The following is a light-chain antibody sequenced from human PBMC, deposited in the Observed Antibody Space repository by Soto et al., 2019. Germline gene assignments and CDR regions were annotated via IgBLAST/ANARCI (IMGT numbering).Light chain of an antibody. V-gene: IGLV2-8*01. CDR1: RRDIGGYDH. CDR3: SSYTSSSTRV. Sequence: QSALTQPPSASGSPGQSVTVSCTGTRRDIGGYDHVSWYQQHPGKAPKLMIFEVSKRPSGVPDRFSASKSGNTASLTVSGLQAEDEADYYCSSYTSSSTRVFGTGTKLTVL. J-gene: IGLJ1*01. CDR2: EVS.